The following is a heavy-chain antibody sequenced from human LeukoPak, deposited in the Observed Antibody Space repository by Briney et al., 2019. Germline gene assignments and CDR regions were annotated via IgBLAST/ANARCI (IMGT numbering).Heavy chain of an antibody. CDR3: ARDLLAPGGYFDL. CDR1: GYTFTDYY. J-gene: IGHJ2*01. D-gene: IGHD2-8*02. CDR2: IIPIFGTA. Sequence: ASVKVSCKASGYTFTDYYIHWVRQAPGQGLEWMGGIIPIFGTANYAQKFQGRVTITADESTSTAYMELSSLRSEDTAVYYCARDLLAPGGYFDLWGRGTLVTVSS. V-gene: IGHV1-69*13.